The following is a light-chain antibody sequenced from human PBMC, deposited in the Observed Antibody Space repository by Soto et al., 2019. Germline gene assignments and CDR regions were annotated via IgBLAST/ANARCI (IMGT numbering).Light chain of an antibody. J-gene: IGKJ1*01. V-gene: IGKV3-20*01. CDR2: GAS. CDR1: QSVNNRF. CDR3: QQYGDSPWT. Sequence: EILLTQSPGTLSLSPGQRATLSCRASQSVNNRFLAWYQQRPGQAPRLVMHGASSRAAGVPDRFRGSGSGTDFTLTISRLEHEDLAVYSCQQYGDSPWTFGQGNSVDIK.